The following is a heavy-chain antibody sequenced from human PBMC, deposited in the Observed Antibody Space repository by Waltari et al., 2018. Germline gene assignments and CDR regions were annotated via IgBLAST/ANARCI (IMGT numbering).Heavy chain of an antibody. CDR1: GFTLSMYW. J-gene: IGHJ3*02. V-gene: IGHV3-7*01. Sequence: EVQLVESGGGLVQPGGSLRLSCAASGFTLSMYWMSWVRLAPGKGPEWVANIMTDGSEEYYVDSVRGRFTISRDNAKNSLYLQMNSLRPEDTAVYYCARDQWFAFDIWGHGTMVTVSS. CDR2: IMTDGSEE. D-gene: IGHD3-22*01. CDR3: ARDQWFAFDI.